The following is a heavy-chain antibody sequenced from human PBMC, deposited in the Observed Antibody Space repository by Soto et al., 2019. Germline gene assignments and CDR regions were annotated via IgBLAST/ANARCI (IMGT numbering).Heavy chain of an antibody. CDR1: GYSISSGYY. CDR3: ATTVTSVNWFDP. V-gene: IGHV4-38-2*01. CDR2: IYHSGST. Sequence: LSLTCAVSGYSISSGYYWGWLRQPPGKGLEWIGSIYHSGSTYYNPSLKSRVTISVDTSKNQFSLKLSSVTAADTAVYYCATTVTSVNWFDPWGQGTLVTVSS. D-gene: IGHD4-17*01. J-gene: IGHJ5*02.